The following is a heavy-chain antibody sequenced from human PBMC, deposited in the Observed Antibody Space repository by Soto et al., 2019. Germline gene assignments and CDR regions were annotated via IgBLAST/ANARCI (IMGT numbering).Heavy chain of an antibody. CDR2: ISSSGSTI. CDR1: GFTFSDYY. D-gene: IGHD4-17*01. Sequence: PGGSLSLFPEASGFTFSDYYLSWIRQAPGKGLERVSYISSSGSTIYYADSVQGRFTISRDNARNSLYLQMNSLRAEDTAVYYCARSFYGYYEGFVDYRGEGALVTASS. J-gene: IGHJ4*02. V-gene: IGHV3-11*01. CDR3: ARSFYGYYEGFVDY.